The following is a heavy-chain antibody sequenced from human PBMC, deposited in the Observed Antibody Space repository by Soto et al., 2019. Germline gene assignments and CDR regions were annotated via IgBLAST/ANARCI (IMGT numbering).Heavy chain of an antibody. CDR3: ARDGFYDGLLRFLEATTELDY. D-gene: IGHD3-3*01. V-gene: IGHV1-46*01. Sequence: GASVKVSCKASGYTFTSYYMHWVRQAPGQGLEWMGIINPSGGSTSYAQKFQGRVTMTRDTSTSTVYMELSSLRSEDTAVYYCARDGFYDGLLRFLEATTELDYWGQGTLVTVSS. CDR2: INPSGGST. J-gene: IGHJ4*02. CDR1: GYTFTSYY.